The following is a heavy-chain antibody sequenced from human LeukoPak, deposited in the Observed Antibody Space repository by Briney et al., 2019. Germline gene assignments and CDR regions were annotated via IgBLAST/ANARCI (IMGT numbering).Heavy chain of an antibody. Sequence: GGSLRLSCAAPGFTFSSYSMNWVRQAPGKGLEWVSSISSSSSYIYYADSVKGRFTISRDNAKNSLYLQMNSLRAEDTAVYYCARDSSYSSGSDYWGQGTLVTVSS. J-gene: IGHJ4*02. CDR2: ISSSSSYI. CDR1: GFTFSSYS. CDR3: ARDSSYSSGSDY. D-gene: IGHD6-19*01. V-gene: IGHV3-21*01.